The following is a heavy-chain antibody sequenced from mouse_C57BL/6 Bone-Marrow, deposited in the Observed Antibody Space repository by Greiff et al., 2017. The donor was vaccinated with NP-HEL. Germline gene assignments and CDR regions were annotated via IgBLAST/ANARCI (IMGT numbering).Heavy chain of an antibody. CDR2: IWWDDDK. Sequence: QVTLKESGPGILQPSQTLSLTCSFSGFSLSTFGMGVGWIRQPSGQGLEWLAHIWWDDDKYYNPALKSRPTISKGTSKNQVFLKFANVDTADTATYYCACNYVGFYYAMDYWGQGTSVTVSS. CDR1: GFSLSTFGMG. D-gene: IGHD2-1*01. CDR3: ACNYVGFYYAMDY. J-gene: IGHJ4*01. V-gene: IGHV8-8*01.